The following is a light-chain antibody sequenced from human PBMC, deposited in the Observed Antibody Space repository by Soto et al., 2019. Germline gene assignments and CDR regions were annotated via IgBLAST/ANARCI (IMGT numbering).Light chain of an antibody. CDR2: GNS. CDR3: QSYDSSLTPSPLYV. J-gene: IGLJ1*01. CDR1: SSNIGAGYD. V-gene: IGLV1-40*01. Sequence: QSVLTQPPSVSGAPGQRVTISCTGSSSNIGAGYDVHWYQQLPGTAPKLLIYGNSNRPSGVPDRFSGSKSGTSASLAITGLQAEDEADYYCQSYDSSLTPSPLYVFGTGTKLTVL.